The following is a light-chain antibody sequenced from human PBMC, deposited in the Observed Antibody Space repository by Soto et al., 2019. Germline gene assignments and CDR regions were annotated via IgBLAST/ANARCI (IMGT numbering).Light chain of an antibody. V-gene: IGLV1-40*01. CDR2: GNS. CDR3: QSYDSSLSGRGVI. CDR1: SSNIGAGYD. J-gene: IGLJ2*01. Sequence: QSVLTQPPSVSGAPGQRVTISCTGSSSNIGAGYDVHWYQQLPGTAPKLLIYGNSNRPSGVPDRFSGSKSGTSASLAITGLQAEXEADYYCQSYDSSLSGRGVIFGGGTKLTVL.